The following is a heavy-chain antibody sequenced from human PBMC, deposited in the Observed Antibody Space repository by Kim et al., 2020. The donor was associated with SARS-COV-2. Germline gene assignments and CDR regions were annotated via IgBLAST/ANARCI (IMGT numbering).Heavy chain of an antibody. CDR2: IYYSGST. D-gene: IGHD3-10*01. J-gene: IGHJ4*02. V-gene: IGHV4-39*01. Sequence: SETLSLTCTVSGGSISSSSYYCGWIRQPPGKGLEWIGSIYYSGSTYYNPSLKSRVTISVDTSKNQFSLKLSSVTAADTAVYYCARHEERYYYGSGSLYFDYWGQGTLVTVSS. CDR1: GGSISSSSYY. CDR3: ARHEERYYYGSGSLYFDY.